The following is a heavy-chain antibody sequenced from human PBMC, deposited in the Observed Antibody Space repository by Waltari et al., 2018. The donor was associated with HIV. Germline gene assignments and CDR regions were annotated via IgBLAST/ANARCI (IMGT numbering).Heavy chain of an antibody. V-gene: IGHV4-61*02. CDR2: INTRGDT. D-gene: IGHD3-16*01. CDR1: GDSMKITRYF. CDR3: AREDYDQFWGSPLYIFDS. J-gene: IGHJ4*02. Sequence: QVQLQESGPGLARSSQTLSLACSVPGDSMKITRYFLSWVRQSAGRGLEWIGRINTRGDTKYNPSLKGRVVMSIDAPRKMFFLNLTSISAADTGTYFCAREDYDQFWGSPLYIFDSWGLGTVITVSS.